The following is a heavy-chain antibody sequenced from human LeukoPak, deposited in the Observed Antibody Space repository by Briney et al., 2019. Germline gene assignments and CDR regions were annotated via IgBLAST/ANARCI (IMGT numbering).Heavy chain of an antibody. CDR3: ARDLLRARYGLDV. CDR2: NSSSTSHI. V-gene: IGHV3-21*01. CDR1: GFTFSSYR. Sequence: PGVSLRLSCAASGFTFSSYRMNWVRQAPGKGLEWVSSNSSSTSHIYYADSLRGRFTISRDNDKNSLYLQMNSLRAEDTAVYYCARDLLRARYGLDVWGQGTTVTVS. J-gene: IGHJ6*02.